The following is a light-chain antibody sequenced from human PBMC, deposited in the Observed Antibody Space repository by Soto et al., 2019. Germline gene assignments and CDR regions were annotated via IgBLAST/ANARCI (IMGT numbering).Light chain of an antibody. CDR3: AAWDDSLSGPI. V-gene: IGLV1-44*01. Sequence: QSALTQPPSVSGTPGQRLTISCSGGRSNIASNTVNWYQQLPGTAPKLLLYGNDQRPSGVPGRFSGSKSGTSASLAISGLQSGDVAEYFCAAWDDSLSGPIFGGGTKVTVL. J-gene: IGLJ2*01. CDR2: GND. CDR1: RSNIASNT.